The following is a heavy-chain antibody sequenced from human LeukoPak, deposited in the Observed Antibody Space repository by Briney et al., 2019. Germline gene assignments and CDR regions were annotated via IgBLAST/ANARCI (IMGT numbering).Heavy chain of an antibody. V-gene: IGHV3-23*01. CDR1: GFTFSSYA. CDR2: IGDSGGST. J-gene: IGHJ5*02. Sequence: GGSLRLSCAASGFTFSSYAMSWVRQAPGKGLEWVSVIGDSGGSTYYTDSVKGRFTISRDNAKNSLYLQMNSLRAEDTAVYYCARDLFVVVPAEGYNWFDPWGQGTLVTVSS. CDR3: ARDLFVVVPAEGYNWFDP. D-gene: IGHD2-2*01.